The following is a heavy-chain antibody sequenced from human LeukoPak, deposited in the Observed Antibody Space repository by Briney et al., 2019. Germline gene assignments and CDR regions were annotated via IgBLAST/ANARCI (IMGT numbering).Heavy chain of an antibody. CDR3: TTDAHRLLWFGELLSGYFDY. CDR2: IKSKTDGGTT. D-gene: IGHD3-10*01. CDR1: GFTFSNAW. V-gene: IGHV3-15*01. J-gene: IGHJ4*02. Sequence: GGSLRLSCAASGFTFSNAWMSWVRQAPGKGLEWVGRIKSKTDGGTTDYAAPVKGRSTISRDDSKNTLYLQMNSLKTEDTAVYYCTTDAHRLLWFGELLSGYFDYWGQGTLVTVSS.